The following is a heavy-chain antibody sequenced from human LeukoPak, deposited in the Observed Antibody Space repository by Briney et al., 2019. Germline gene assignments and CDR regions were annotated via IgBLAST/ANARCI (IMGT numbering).Heavy chain of an antibody. Sequence: GASVKVSCKASGYTFTSYGISWVRQAPGQRREWMGGISAYNGNTNNAQKLPGRVTMTTDTSTSTAYIELRSLTSDDTAVYYCAREWTATVPKPYYYYYGMDVWGQGTTVTVSS. V-gene: IGHV1-18*01. CDR2: ISAYNGNT. D-gene: IGHD4-17*01. CDR1: GYTFTSYG. CDR3: AREWTATVPKPYYYYYGMDV. J-gene: IGHJ6*02.